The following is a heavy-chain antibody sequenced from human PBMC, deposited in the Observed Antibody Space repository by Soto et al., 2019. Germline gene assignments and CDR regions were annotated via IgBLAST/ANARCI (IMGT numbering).Heavy chain of an antibody. V-gene: IGHV1-18*01. CDR2: ISAYNGNT. CDR3: ARASGSSYWFDP. J-gene: IGHJ5*02. D-gene: IGHD1-26*01. Sequence: ASVKVSCKASGYTFTSYGISWVRQAPGQGLERMGWISAYNGNTNYAQKHQGRVTMTTDTSTSTAYMELMSLRFDDTAVYYCARASGSSYWFDPWGQGTLVTVSS. CDR1: GYTFTSYG.